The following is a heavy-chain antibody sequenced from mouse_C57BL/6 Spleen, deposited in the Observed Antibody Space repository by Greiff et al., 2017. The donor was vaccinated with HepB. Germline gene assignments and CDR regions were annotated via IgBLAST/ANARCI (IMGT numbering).Heavy chain of an antibody. CDR2: IDPSDSYT. Sequence: QVHVKQSGAELVKPGASVKLSCKASGYTFTSYWMQWVKQRPGQGLEWIGEIDPSDSYTNYNQKFKGKATLTVDTSSSTAYMQLSSLTSEDSAVYYCARSNGYYGYFDVWGTGTTVTVSS. J-gene: IGHJ1*03. V-gene: IGHV1-50*01. D-gene: IGHD2-2*01. CDR1: GYTFTSYW. CDR3: ARSNGYYGYFDV.